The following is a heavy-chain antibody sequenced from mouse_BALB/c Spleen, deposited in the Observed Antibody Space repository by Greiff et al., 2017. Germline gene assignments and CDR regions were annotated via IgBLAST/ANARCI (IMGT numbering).Heavy chain of an antibody. CDR2: IDPFNGGT. CDR3: ARRAYYGNYDAMDY. Sequence: LQESGPELMKPGASVKISCKASGYSFTSYYMHWVKQSHGKSLEWIGYIDPFNGGTSYNQKFKGKATLTVDKSSSTAYMHLSSLTSEDSAVYYCARRAYYGNYDAMDYWGQGTSVTVSS. D-gene: IGHD2-10*01. J-gene: IGHJ4*01. V-gene: IGHV1S135*01. CDR1: GYSFTSYY.